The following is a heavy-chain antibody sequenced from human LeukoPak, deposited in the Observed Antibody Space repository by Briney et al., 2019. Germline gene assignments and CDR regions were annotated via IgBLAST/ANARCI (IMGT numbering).Heavy chain of an antibody. D-gene: IGHD2-2*01. V-gene: IGHV1-69*05. Sequence: ASVKVSCKASGGTFSSYAISWVRQAPGQGLEWMGGIIPIFGTANYAQKFQGRVTITTDESTSTAYMELSSLRSEDMAVYYCARGHCSSTSCYHFDPWGQGTLVTVSS. CDR3: ARGHCSSTSCYHFDP. J-gene: IGHJ5*02. CDR2: IIPIFGTA. CDR1: GGTFSSYA.